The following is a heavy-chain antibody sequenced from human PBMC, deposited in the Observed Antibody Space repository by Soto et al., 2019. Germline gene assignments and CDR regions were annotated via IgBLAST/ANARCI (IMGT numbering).Heavy chain of an antibody. J-gene: IGHJ6*02. D-gene: IGHD6-13*01. CDR3: GRGPSPRAPAGGTPYYYAMDV. CDR1: GYDFTAYD. Sequence: ASVKVSCKTSGYDFTAYDINWVRQASGQGLEWMGWMNPINGATGSARRFQGRVSMTRNTATGTAYLELTSLRSDDTGVYYCGRGPSPRAPAGGTPYYYAMDVWGQGALVTVSS. V-gene: IGHV1-8*02. CDR2: MNPINGAT.